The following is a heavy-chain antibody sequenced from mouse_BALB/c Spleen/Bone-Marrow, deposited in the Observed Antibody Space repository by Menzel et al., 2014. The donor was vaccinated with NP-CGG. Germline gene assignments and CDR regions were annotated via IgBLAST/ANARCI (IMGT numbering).Heavy chain of an antibody. CDR1: GYTFSSYV. D-gene: IGHD2-3*01. CDR3: ARRRDDGYYRWDY. V-gene: IGHV1-14*01. CDR2: INPYNDGT. J-gene: IGHJ2*01. Sequence: EVQLQESGPELVKPGASVKMSCKASGYTFSSYVMHWVKQKPGQGLEWIGGINPYNDGTKYNEKFKGKATLTSDKSSSTAYMELSSLTSEDSAVYYCARRRDDGYYRWDYWGHGTTLTVSS.